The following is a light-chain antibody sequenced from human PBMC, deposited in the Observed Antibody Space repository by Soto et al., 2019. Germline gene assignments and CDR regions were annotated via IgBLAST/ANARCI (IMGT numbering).Light chain of an antibody. V-gene: IGLV2-14*03. CDR2: DVT. J-gene: IGLJ2*01. Sequence: QSALTQPASVSGSPGQSITISRTGTSSDVGGYNYVSWYQQHPGKAPKVMIYDVTNRPSDVSSRFSGSKSGNTASLTISGLQGEDEADYYCSSYTSGDTIIFGGGTKLTVL. CDR1: SSDVGGYNY. CDR3: SSYTSGDTII.